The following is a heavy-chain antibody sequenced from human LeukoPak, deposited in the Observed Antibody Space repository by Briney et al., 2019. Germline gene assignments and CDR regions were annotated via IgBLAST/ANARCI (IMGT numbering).Heavy chain of an antibody. CDR3: ARGSQLLYFDY. D-gene: IGHD2-2*01. Sequence: SETLSLTCAVYGGSFSGYYWSWIRQPPGKGLEWIGEINHSGSTNYNPSLKSRVTISVDTSKNQFSLKLSSVTAADTAVYYCARGSQLLYFDYWGQGTLVTASS. V-gene: IGHV4-34*01. J-gene: IGHJ4*02. CDR1: GGSFSGYY. CDR2: INHSGST.